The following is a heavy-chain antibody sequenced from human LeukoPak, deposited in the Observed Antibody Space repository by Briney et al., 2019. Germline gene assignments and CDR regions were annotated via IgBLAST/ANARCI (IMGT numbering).Heavy chain of an antibody. CDR3: ARGSGYCSGGSCYPIDY. Sequence: RASVKVSCKASGYTFTSYYMHWVRQAPGQGLEWMGGIIPIFGTANYAQKFQGRVTITADKSTSTAYMELSSLRSEDTAVYYCARGSGYCSGGSCYPIDYWGQGTLVTVSS. CDR2: IIPIFGTA. D-gene: IGHD2-15*01. V-gene: IGHV1-69*06. J-gene: IGHJ4*02. CDR1: GYTFTSYY.